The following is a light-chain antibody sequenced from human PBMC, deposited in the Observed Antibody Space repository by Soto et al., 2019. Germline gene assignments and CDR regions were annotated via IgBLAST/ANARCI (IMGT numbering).Light chain of an antibody. V-gene: IGLV2-8*01. CDR2: EVY. CDR1: SSDVGGYNY. Sequence: QSVVTQPRSACGSTGQSAIISCTGTSSDVGGYNYVSWYQQHPGKAPKLIIYEVYKRPSGVPDRFSGSKSGNTAALTVSGLQAEDEADYYCSSYVGTNSYVFGTGTKVTVL. CDR3: SSYVGTNSYV. J-gene: IGLJ1*01.